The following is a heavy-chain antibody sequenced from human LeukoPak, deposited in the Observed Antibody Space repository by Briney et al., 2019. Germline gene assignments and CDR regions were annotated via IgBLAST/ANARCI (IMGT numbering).Heavy chain of an antibody. V-gene: IGHV3-30*18. CDR2: ILYDGSNE. Sequence: HSGGSLRLSCAASGFTFSSHGMHWVRQAPGMGLEWVALILYDGSNEYYADSVQGRFTISRDSSRNTLYLQMNSLRAEDTAVYYCAKGGTGGYYYLDYWGQGTLVTVSS. D-gene: IGHD3-22*01. J-gene: IGHJ4*02. CDR3: AKGGTGGYYYLDY. CDR1: GFTFSSHG.